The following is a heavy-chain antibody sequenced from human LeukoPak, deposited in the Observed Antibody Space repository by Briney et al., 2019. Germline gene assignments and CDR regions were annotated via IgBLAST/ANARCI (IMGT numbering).Heavy chain of an antibody. V-gene: IGHV1-2*02. D-gene: IGHD3-3*01. J-gene: IGHJ4*02. CDR1: GYTFTGYY. CDR2: INPNSGGT. Sequence: ASVKVSCKASGYTFTGYYMHWVRQAPGQGLEWMGWINPNSGGTNYAQQFQGRGTMTRDTSISTAYMELSRLRSDDTAVYYCARDSGYDFWSGYQYYFDYWGQGTLVTVSS. CDR3: ARDSGYDFWSGYQYYFDY.